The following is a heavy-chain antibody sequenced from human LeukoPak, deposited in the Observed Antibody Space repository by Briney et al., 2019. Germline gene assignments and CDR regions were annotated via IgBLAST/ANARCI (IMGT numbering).Heavy chain of an antibody. CDR2: ISSSSSYI. D-gene: IGHD3/OR15-3a*01. Sequence: GGSLRLPCAASGFTFSSYSMNWVRRAPGKGLEWVSSISSSSSYIYYADSVKGRFTISRDNAKNSLYLQMNSLRAEDTAVYYCARGPQGLDWLPFFDPWGQGTLVTVSS. J-gene: IGHJ5*02. CDR1: GFTFSSYS. V-gene: IGHV3-21*01. CDR3: ARGPQGLDWLPFFDP.